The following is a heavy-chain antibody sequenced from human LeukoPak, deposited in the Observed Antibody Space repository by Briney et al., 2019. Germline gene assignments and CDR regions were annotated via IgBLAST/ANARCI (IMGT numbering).Heavy chain of an antibody. D-gene: IGHD5-24*01. J-gene: IGHJ6*02. CDR1: GFTFSSYE. CDR3: ARDELRWLQFGYYYYGMDV. V-gene: IGHV3-48*03. Sequence: QPGGSLRLSCAASGFTFSSYEMNWVRQAPGKGLEWVSYISSSGSTIYYADSVKGRFTISRDNAKNSLYLQMNSLRAEDTAVYYCARDELRWLQFGYYYYGMDVWGQGTTVTVSS. CDR2: ISSSGSTI.